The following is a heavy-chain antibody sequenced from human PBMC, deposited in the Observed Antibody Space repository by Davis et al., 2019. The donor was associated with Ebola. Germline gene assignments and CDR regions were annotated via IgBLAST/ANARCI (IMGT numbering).Heavy chain of an antibody. Sequence: MPSETLSLTCAVYGGSFSGYYWSWIRQPPGKGLEWIGEINHSGSTNYNPSLKSRVTISVDTSKNQFSLKLSSVTAADTAVYYCAIIVGYYYDSSGYYRTYYFDYWGQGTLVTVSS. V-gene: IGHV4-34*01. CDR2: INHSGST. CDR1: GGSFSGYY. D-gene: IGHD3-22*01. CDR3: AIIVGYYYDSSGYYRTYYFDY. J-gene: IGHJ4*02.